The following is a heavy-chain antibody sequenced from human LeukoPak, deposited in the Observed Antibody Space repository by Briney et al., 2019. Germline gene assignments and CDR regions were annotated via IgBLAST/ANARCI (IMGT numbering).Heavy chain of an antibody. CDR2: ITASGDTK. D-gene: IGHD3-10*01. CDR1: GFTFSSNA. V-gene: IGHV3-23*01. Sequence: GGSLRLSCAASGFTFSSNALGWVRQAPGKGLEWVSSITASGDTKYYAGSVKGRFTISRDNSKDTLYLQMNSLRAEDTAVYYCTRAPGNYFDNWGQGTLVTVSS. J-gene: IGHJ4*02. CDR3: TRAPGNYFDN.